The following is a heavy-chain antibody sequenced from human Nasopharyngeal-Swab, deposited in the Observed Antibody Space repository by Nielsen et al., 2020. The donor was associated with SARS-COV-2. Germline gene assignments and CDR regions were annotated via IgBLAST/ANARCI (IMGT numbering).Heavy chain of an antibody. J-gene: IGHJ6*03. V-gene: IGHV4-39*07. Sequence: SETLSLTCTVSGGSISTNIYYWGWIRQPPGKGLEWIGNIFYNGNTYRSPSLKSRVTMSVDTSKNQFSLKLSSVTAADTAVYYCARAPASTWDYYFMDVWGKGTTVTVSS. CDR3: ARAPASTWDYYFMDV. CDR2: IFYNGNT. CDR1: GGSISTNIYY.